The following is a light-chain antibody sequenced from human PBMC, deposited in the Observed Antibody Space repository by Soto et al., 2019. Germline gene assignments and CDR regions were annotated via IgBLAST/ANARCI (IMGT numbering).Light chain of an antibody. CDR3: TSYAGSSIPVV. J-gene: IGLJ2*01. CDR1: SSDVGKYNF. CDR2: DVT. Sequence: QSALTQPPSASGSPGQSVTISCTGASSDVGKYNFVSWYQQHPGKAPKLMIYDVTERPSGVPDRFSGSKSGNTASLPVSGLQAEDEADYYCTSYAGSSIPVVFGGGTKLPVL. V-gene: IGLV2-8*01.